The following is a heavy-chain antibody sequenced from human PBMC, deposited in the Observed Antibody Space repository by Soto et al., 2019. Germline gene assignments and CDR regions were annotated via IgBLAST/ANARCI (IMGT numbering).Heavy chain of an antibody. V-gene: IGHV3-9*01. D-gene: IGHD6-6*01. J-gene: IGHJ3*02. CDR1: GFTFDDYA. CDR2: ISWNSGSI. Sequence: GGSLRLSCAASGFTFDDYAMHWVRQAPGKGLEWVSGISWNSGSIGYADSVKGRFTISRDNAKNSLYLQMNSLRAEDTALYYCAKDIGGARNDVAFDIWGQGTMVTVSS. CDR3: AKDIGGARNDVAFDI.